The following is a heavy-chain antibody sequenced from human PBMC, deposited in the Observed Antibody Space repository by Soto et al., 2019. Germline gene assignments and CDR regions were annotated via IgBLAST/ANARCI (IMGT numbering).Heavy chain of an antibody. CDR2: IYVDGRI. CDR1: GFTVSSND. CDR3: AGVCVVVVAAPLEYEYYFDS. V-gene: IGHV3-53*01. J-gene: IGHJ4*02. Sequence: GGSLRLSCAASGFTVSSNDMSWVRQAPGKGLEWVSTIYVDGRIYYADSVKGRFTISRDNSKNTLYLQLNSLRAEDTAVYYCAGVCVVVVAAPLEYEYYFDSWGQGTLVTVSS. D-gene: IGHD2-15*01.